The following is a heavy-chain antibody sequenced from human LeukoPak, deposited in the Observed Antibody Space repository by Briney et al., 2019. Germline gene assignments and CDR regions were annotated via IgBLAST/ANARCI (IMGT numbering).Heavy chain of an antibody. Sequence: GSLRLSCAASGFTFSSYGMHWVRQAPGKGLEWVAFIRYDGSNKYYADSVKGRFTISRDNSKNTLYLQMNSLRAEDTAVYYCAKARIAAATGDPYYFDYWGQGTLVTVSS. V-gene: IGHV3-30*02. D-gene: IGHD6-13*01. CDR2: IRYDGSNK. CDR1: GFTFSSYG. CDR3: AKARIAAATGDPYYFDY. J-gene: IGHJ4*02.